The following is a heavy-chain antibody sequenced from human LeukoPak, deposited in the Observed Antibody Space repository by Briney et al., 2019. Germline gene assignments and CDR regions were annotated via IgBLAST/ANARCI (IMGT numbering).Heavy chain of an antibody. D-gene: IGHD6-6*01. V-gene: IGHV1-69*04. CDR3: ARVMLSSSSSYYYYYGMDV. Sequence: GSSVKVSCKASGGTFSSYAISWVRQAPGQGLEWMGRIIPILGIANYAQKFQGRVTITADKSTSTACMELSSLRSEDTAVYYCARVMLSSSSSYYYYYGMDVWGQGTTVTVSS. CDR2: IIPILGIA. J-gene: IGHJ6*02. CDR1: GGTFSSYA.